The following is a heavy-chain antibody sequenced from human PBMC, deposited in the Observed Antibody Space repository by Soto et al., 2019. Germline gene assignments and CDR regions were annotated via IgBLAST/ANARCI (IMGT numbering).Heavy chain of an antibody. CDR3: ARDWCSSTSCYRGGSDYYGMDV. D-gene: IGHD2-2*01. CDR1: GYTFTSYA. J-gene: IGHJ6*02. V-gene: IGHV1-3*01. CDR2: INAGNGNT. Sequence: QVQLVQSGAEVKKPGASVKVSCKASGYTFTSYAMHWVRQAPGQRLEWMGWINAGNGNTKYSQKFQGRGTITRDTSASTAYMELSSLRSEDTAVYYCARDWCSSTSCYRGGSDYYGMDVWGQGTTVTVSS.